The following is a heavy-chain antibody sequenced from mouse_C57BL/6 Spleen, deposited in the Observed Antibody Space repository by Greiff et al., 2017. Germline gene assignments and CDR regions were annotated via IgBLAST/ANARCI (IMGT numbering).Heavy chain of an antibody. Sequence: QVQLQQPGAELVKPGASVTMSCKASGYTFTSYWITWVKQRPGQGLEWIGDIYPGSGSTNNNEKFKSKATLTVDTTSSTTYMQLSSLTSEDAAVYYCEREREIYYGSGAAAYWGQVTLVTVSA. D-gene: IGHD2-1*01. J-gene: IGHJ3*01. V-gene: IGHV1-55*01. CDR3: EREREIYYGSGAAAY. CDR1: GYTFTSYW. CDR2: IYPGSGST.